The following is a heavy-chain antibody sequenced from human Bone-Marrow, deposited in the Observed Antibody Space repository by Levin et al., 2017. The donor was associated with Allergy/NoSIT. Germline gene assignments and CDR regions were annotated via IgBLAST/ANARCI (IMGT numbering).Heavy chain of an antibody. CDR3: TTDRAHLIYSVFDS. CDR2: IRSKTDGATT. V-gene: IGHV3-15*01. J-gene: IGHJ4*02. D-gene: IGHD2-21*01. CDR1: GFTFNNAW. Sequence: GGSLRLSCAASGFTFNNAWMNWVRLAPGKGLEWVGRIRSKTDGATTDYVAPAKGRFTSARADSNNIMQLQLDSLEIEATAVYYCTTDRAHLIYSVFDSRGLGTVVTVST.